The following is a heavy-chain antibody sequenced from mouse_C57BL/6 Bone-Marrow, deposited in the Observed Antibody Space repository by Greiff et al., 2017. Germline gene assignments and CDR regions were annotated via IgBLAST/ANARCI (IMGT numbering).Heavy chain of an antibody. CDR1: GFNIKDDY. V-gene: IGHV14-4*01. D-gene: IGHD2-2*01. Sequence: VQLQQSGAELVRPGASVKLSCTASGFNIKDDYMHWVKQRPEQGLEWIGWIDPENGDTEYASKFQGKATITADPSSNTAYLQLSSLTSGDTAVYYCTTRGSYGCFDYWGQGTTLTVSS. CDR2: IDPENGDT. CDR3: TTRGSYGCFDY. J-gene: IGHJ2*01.